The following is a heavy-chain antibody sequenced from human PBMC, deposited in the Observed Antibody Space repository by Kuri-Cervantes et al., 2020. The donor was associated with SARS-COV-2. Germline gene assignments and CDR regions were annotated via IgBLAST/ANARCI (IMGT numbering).Heavy chain of an antibody. CDR2: IYSGGST. CDR3: ARERYGDYVSPYQYYGMDV. CDR1: ELTVRSNY. D-gene: IGHD4-17*01. Sequence: GESLKISCAASELTVRSNYMSWVRQAPGKGLEWVSVIYSGGSTYYADSVKGRFTISRDSSKNMLYLQMNSLRAEDTAVYYCARERYGDYVSPYQYYGMDVWGQGTTVTVSS. V-gene: IGHV3-53*01. J-gene: IGHJ6*02.